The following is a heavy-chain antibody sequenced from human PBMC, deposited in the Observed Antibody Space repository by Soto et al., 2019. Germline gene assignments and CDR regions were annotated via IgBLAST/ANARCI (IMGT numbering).Heavy chain of an antibody. D-gene: IGHD4-17*01. CDR2: INAGNGNT. V-gene: IGHV1-3*01. CDR3: ARCSTGFPWFDP. CDR1: GYTFTSYA. Sequence: GALVKVSCKASGYTFTSYAMHWVRQAPGQRLEWMGWINAGNGNTKYSQKFQGRVTITRDTSASTAYMELSSLRSEDTAVYYCARCSTGFPWFDPWGQGTLVTVSS. J-gene: IGHJ5*02.